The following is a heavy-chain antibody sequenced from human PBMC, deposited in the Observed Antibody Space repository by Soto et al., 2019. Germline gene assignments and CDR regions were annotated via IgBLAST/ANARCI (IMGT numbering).Heavy chain of an antibody. CDR3: ARDMWFGELSPSQH. CDR1: GYNFFTYA. D-gene: IGHD3-10*01. CDR2: ISAYTGTI. J-gene: IGHJ1*01. V-gene: IGHV1-18*01. Sequence: QVELVQSGTEVKKPGASMKVSCKTSGYNFFTYALTWVRQAPGQGLEWIGWISAYTGTIKYAQKFQGRVTLTTDTTTSTAYMEMRGLKSADTAVYYCARDMWFGELSPSQHWGQGTLVTVSS.